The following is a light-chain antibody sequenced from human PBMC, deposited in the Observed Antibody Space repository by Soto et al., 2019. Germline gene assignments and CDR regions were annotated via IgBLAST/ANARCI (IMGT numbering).Light chain of an antibody. CDR3: QQLNSYPRT. CDR1: QGISSY. J-gene: IGKJ4*01. Sequence: IQLTQSPSSLSASVGDRVTITCRASQGISSYLAWYQQKPGKAPKLLIYAASTLQSGVPSRFSGSGSGTDLTVRMSSLQAEDFATYYCQQLNSYPRTFGGGTKVEIK. CDR2: AAS. V-gene: IGKV1-9*01.